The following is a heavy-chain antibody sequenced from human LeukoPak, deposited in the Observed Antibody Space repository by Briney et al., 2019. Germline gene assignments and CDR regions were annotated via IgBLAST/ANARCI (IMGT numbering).Heavy chain of an antibody. J-gene: IGHJ4*02. CDR1: GGSISSSSYY. V-gene: IGHV4-39*07. Sequence: SETLSLTCTVSGGSISSSSYYWGWIRQPPGKGLEWIGSIYYSGSTYYNPSLKSRVTMSIDTSKNHFSLKLSSVTAADTAVYYCASTVAGIGYFDHWGQGTLVTVS. CDR3: ASTVAGIGYFDH. D-gene: IGHD6-19*01. CDR2: IYYSGST.